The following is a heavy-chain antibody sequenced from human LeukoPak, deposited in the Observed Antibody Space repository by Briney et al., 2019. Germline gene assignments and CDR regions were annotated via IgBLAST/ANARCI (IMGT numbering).Heavy chain of an antibody. Sequence: ASAKVSCKASGYTFTNYGISWVRQAPGQGLEWMGWISAYNDNANYAQRFQDRLTMTTDTSTSTAYMELRSLRFDDTAVYYCARDQHGDYWGEGHFDSWGQGTLVTVSS. J-gene: IGHJ4*02. D-gene: IGHD4-17*01. V-gene: IGHV1-18*01. CDR1: GYTFTNYG. CDR3: ARDQHGDYWGEGHFDS. CDR2: ISAYNDNA.